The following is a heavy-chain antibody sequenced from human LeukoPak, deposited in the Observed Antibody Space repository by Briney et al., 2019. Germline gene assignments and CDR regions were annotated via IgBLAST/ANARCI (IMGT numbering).Heavy chain of an antibody. CDR1: GFTVSSNY. Sequence: GGSLRLSCAASGFTVSSNYMSWVRQAPGKRLEWVSVIYSGGSTYYADSVKGRFTISRDNSKNTLYLQMNSLRAEDTAVYYCARGVTGRPLGYWGQGTLVTVSS. V-gene: IGHV3-66*02. CDR2: IYSGGST. CDR3: ARGVTGRPLGY. J-gene: IGHJ4*02. D-gene: IGHD1-20*01.